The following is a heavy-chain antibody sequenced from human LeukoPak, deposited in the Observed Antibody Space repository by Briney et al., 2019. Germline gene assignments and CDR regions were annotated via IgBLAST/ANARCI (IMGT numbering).Heavy chain of an antibody. J-gene: IGHJ5*02. D-gene: IGHD6-13*01. CDR3: ARGPPKVSAAGIGWFDP. V-gene: IGHV1-2*02. Sequence: ASVKVSCKASGYTFTDYYMNWVRQAPGQGLEWTGWIKPNSGGTNYAQKFQGRVTMTRDTSISTAYMELTRVTSDDTAVYYCARGPPKVSAAGIGWFDPWGQGTLVTVSS. CDR2: IKPNSGGT. CDR1: GYTFTDYY.